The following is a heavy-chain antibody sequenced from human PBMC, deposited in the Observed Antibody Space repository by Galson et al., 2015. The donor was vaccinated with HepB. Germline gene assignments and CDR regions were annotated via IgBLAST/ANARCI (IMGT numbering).Heavy chain of an antibody. Sequence: SLRLSCAASGFLFNVEAMYWVRRAPDKGLEFVAVTSYDDNTKYYADSVRGRFTISRDNSKNTLYLQMNSLRLEDTGLYYCAKDWGLGVWGQGTTVTVSS. CDR1: GFLFNVEA. CDR2: TSYDDNTK. CDR3: AKDWGLGV. D-gene: IGHD3/OR15-3a*01. J-gene: IGHJ6*02. V-gene: IGHV3-30*04.